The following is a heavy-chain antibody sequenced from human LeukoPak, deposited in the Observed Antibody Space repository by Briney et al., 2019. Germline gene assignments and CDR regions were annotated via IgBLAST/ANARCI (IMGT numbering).Heavy chain of an antibody. CDR3: VRGRGSYGWFDP. Sequence: GGSLRLSCAASGFTSSSYWMHRVRQVPGKGLVWVSRISGDGTARNYADSVKGRFTISRDDAKNTVDLQMNSLRGEDTAVYYCVRGRGSYGWFDPWGQGTLVTVSS. V-gene: IGHV3-74*01. CDR1: GFTSSSYW. J-gene: IGHJ5*02. CDR2: ISGDGTAR. D-gene: IGHD3-10*01.